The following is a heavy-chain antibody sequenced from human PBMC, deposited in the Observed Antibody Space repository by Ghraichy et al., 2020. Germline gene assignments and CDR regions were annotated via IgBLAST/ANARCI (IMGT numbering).Heavy chain of an antibody. CDR1: GGSISGSSSY. D-gene: IGHD5-18*01. Sequence: SETLSLTCTVSGGSISGSSSYWDWIRQPPGKGLEWIGSIYYRGSTYYNPSLRSRVTISVDTSKNHFSLKLSSVTAADTAVYYCARQGLRPSYWYFDLWGPGTLVTVSS. J-gene: IGHJ2*01. CDR3: ARQGLRPSYWYFDL. V-gene: IGHV4-39*01. CDR2: IYYRGST.